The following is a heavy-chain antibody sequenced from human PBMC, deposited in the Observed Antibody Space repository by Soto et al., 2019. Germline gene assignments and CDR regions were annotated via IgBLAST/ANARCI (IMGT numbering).Heavy chain of an antibody. CDR3: AKTPLTILPGIFWFDP. CDR1: GFTFNSYA. D-gene: IGHD3-3*01. Sequence: EVQLLESGGGLVQPGGSLRLSCAASGFTFNSYAVSWVRQAPGKGLEWVSAISASGDSTYYADGVKGRFTISRDNSKNTLYLEMNSLRAEDTALYYCAKTPLTILPGIFWFDPWGQGTLVTVSS. CDR2: ISASGDST. V-gene: IGHV3-23*01. J-gene: IGHJ5*02.